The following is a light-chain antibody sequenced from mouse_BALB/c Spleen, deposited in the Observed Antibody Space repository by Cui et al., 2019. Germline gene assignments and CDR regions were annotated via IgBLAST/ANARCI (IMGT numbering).Light chain of an antibody. J-gene: IGKJ5*01. V-gene: IGKV4-55*01. CDR2: DTS. Sequence: QIVLTQSPAIMSASPGEKVTMTCSASSSVSYMYWYQQKPGSSPRLLIYDTSNLASGVPVRFSGSGSGTSYSLTISRMEAEDAATYYCQQWSSYHPFGAGTKLELK. CDR1: SSVSY. CDR3: QQWSSYHP.